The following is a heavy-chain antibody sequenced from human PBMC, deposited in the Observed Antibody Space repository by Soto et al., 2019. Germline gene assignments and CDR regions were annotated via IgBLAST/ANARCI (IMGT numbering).Heavy chain of an antibody. D-gene: IGHD2-15*01. V-gene: IGHV1-18*01. J-gene: IGHJ6*02. CDR1: GYTFTSYG. CDR2: ISAYNGNT. Sequence: QVQLVQSGAEVKKPGASVKVSCKASGYTFTSYGISWVRQAPGQGLEWMGWISAYNGNTNYAQKLQGRVTMTTDTTTSRANMELRSLRSDDTAVYYGARAVVVAASGYYGMDVWGQGTTVTVSS. CDR3: ARAVVVAASGYYGMDV.